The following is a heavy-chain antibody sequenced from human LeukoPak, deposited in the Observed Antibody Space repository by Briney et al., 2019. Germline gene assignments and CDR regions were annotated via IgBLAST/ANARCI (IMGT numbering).Heavy chain of an antibody. V-gene: IGHV4-38-2*02. D-gene: IGHD3-9*01. J-gene: IGHJ5*02. CDR1: GYSISSGYY. CDR2: IYHSGST. CDR3: ARGYFDSSWFDP. Sequence: SETLSLTCTVSGYSISSGYYWGWIRQPPGKGLEWIGSIYHSGSTYYNPSLKSRVTISVDTSKNQFSLKLSSVTAADTAVYYCARGYFDSSWFDPWGQGTLVTVSS.